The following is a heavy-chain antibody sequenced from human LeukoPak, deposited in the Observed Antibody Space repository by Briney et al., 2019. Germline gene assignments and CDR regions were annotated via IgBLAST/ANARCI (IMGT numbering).Heavy chain of an antibody. CDR2: IYPGDSET. CDR3: ARSYYDSSGYLTDNYFYYMDV. D-gene: IGHD3-22*01. Sequence: GESLKISFKGSGYRFTTYWIGWMRQMPGKGLEWMGIIYPGDSETRYSPSFQGQVTISADKSISTAYLQWSSLKTSDTAMYYCARSYYDSSGYLTDNYFYYMDVWGKGTTVTVSS. V-gene: IGHV5-51*01. CDR1: GYRFTTYW. J-gene: IGHJ6*03.